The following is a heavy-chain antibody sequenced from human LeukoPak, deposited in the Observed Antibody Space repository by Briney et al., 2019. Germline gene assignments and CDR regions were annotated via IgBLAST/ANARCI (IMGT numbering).Heavy chain of an antibody. Sequence: PGGSLRLSCAASGFTFSSYWMSWVRQAPGKGLEWVANIKQDGSEKYYVDSVKGRFTISRDNAKNSLYLQMNSLRAEDTAVYYCAREYYDSSGYYYRWFDPWGQGTLVTVSS. J-gene: IGHJ5*02. CDR1: GFTFSSYW. CDR2: IKQDGSEK. CDR3: AREYYDSSGYYYRWFDP. D-gene: IGHD3-22*01. V-gene: IGHV3-7*01.